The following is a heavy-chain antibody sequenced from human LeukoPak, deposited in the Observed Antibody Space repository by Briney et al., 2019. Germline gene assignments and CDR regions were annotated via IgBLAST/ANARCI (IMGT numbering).Heavy chain of an antibody. V-gene: IGHV1-8*01. CDR3: ARGVVATTGINYYYFMDV. D-gene: IGHD5-12*01. CDR1: GYTFTSHD. Sequence: GASVKVSCKASGYTFTSHDINWVRQATGQGLEWMGWMNPNSGNTGYAQKFQGGLTMTRNTSTSTVYMELSSLRSEDTAVYYCARGVVATTGINYYYFMDVWGKGTTVTISS. J-gene: IGHJ6*03. CDR2: MNPNSGNT.